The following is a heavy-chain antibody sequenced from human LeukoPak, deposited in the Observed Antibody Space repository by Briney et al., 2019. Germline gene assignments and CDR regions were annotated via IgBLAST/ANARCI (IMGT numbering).Heavy chain of an antibody. CDR1: GFTFSSYA. CDR2: ISYDGSNK. V-gene: IGHV3-30-3*01. Sequence: PGRSLRLSCAASGFTFSSYAMHWVRQAPGKGLEWVAVISYDGSNKYYADSVKGRFTISRDNSKNTLYLQMNSLRAEDTAVYYCARDLGYSSSWYFFYWGQGTLVTVSS. CDR3: ARDLGYSSSWYFFY. J-gene: IGHJ4*02. D-gene: IGHD6-13*01.